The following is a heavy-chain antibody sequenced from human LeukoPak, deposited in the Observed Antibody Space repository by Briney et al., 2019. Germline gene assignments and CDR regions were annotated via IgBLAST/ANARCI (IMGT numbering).Heavy chain of an antibody. J-gene: IGHJ4*02. CDR3: ARGQWELHHVGDY. D-gene: IGHD1-26*01. CDR1: GFTFSSYS. Sequence: GGSLRLSCAASGFTFSSYSMNWVRQAPGKGLEWVSSISSSSYIYYADSVKGRFTISRDNAKNSLYLQMNSLRAEDTAVYYCARGQWELHHVGDYWGQGTLVTVSS. V-gene: IGHV3-21*01. CDR2: ISSSSYI.